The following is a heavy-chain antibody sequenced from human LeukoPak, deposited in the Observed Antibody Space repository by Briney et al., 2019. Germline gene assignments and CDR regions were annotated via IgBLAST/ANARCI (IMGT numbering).Heavy chain of an antibody. CDR2: ISGSGGST. D-gene: IGHD3-22*01. CDR1: GFTFSSYA. Sequence: GGSLRLSCAASGFTFSSYAMSWVRQAPGKGLEWVSAISGSGGSTYYADSVKGRFTISRDNSKNTLYLQMNSLRAEDAAAYYCAKPGTYYYDSSGYPNWGQGTLVTVSS. CDR3: AKPGTYYYDSSGYPN. V-gene: IGHV3-23*01. J-gene: IGHJ4*02.